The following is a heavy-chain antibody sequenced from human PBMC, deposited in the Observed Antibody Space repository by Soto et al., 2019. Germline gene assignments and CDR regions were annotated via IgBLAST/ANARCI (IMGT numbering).Heavy chain of an antibody. D-gene: IGHD3-22*01. Sequence: PGGSLRLSCSASGFTFSSYAMHWVRQAPGKGLEYVSAIRNDGSNKYYADSVKGRFTISRDNSKNTLYLQMNSLRAEDTAVYYCAREGYYDSSGYFFDYWGQGTLVTVSS. V-gene: IGHV3-64*04. CDR1: GFTFSSYA. J-gene: IGHJ4*02. CDR3: AREGYYDSSGYFFDY. CDR2: IRNDGSNK.